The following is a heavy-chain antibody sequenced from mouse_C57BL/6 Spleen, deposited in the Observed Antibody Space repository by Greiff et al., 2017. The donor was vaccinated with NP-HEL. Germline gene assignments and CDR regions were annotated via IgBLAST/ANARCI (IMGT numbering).Heavy chain of an antibody. Sequence: EVKLVESGGGLVQPGGSLKLSYAASGFTFSDYYMYWVRQTPEKRLEWVAYISNGGGSTYYPDTVKGRFTISRDNAKNTLYLQMSRLKSEDTAMYYCARHTNIDYDDGAWFAYWGQGTLVTVSA. D-gene: IGHD2-4*01. CDR3: ARHTNIDYDDGAWFAY. CDR1: GFTFSDYY. CDR2: ISNGGGST. J-gene: IGHJ3*01. V-gene: IGHV5-12*01.